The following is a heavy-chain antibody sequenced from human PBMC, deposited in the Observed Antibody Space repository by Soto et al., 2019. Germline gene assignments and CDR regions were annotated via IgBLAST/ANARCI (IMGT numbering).Heavy chain of an antibody. V-gene: IGHV4-61*01. Sequence: AAETLSVNSTVSAASVDFRTYYYIWHRHTPEKGLEWIGYIYFSGATSDNPSLKSRATICMDTPKNQFSLKLDSLTAADSAVYYCSRRRGPGLFYGSAVWGHGTTVT. CDR1: AASVDFRTYY. CDR2: IYFSGAT. J-gene: IGHJ6*02. CDR3: SRRRGPGLFYGSAV. D-gene: IGHD3-10*01.